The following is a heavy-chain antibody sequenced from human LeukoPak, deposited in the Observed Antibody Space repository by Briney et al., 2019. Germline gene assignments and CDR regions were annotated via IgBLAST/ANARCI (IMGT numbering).Heavy chain of an antibody. V-gene: IGHV4-39*01. CDR2: IYYSGST. CDR3: ARQEGSQNFDY. J-gene: IGHJ4*02. Sequence: PSETLSLTCTVSGDSISSSSYYWGWIRQPQGKGLEWIGSIYYSGSTYYNPSLKSRVTISVDTSKNQFSLKLSSVTAADTAVYYCARQEGSQNFDYWGQGTLVTVSS. CDR1: GDSISSSSYY.